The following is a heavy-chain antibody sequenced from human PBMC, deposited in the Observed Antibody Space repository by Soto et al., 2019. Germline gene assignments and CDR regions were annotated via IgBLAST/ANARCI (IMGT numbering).Heavy chain of an antibody. CDR2: IYPGDSDT. V-gene: IGHV5-51*01. D-gene: IGHD3-22*01. J-gene: IGHJ4*02. Sequence: GESLKISCKGSGYSFTSYWIGWVRQMPGKGLEWMGIIYPGDSDTRYSPSFQGQVTISADKSISTAYLQWSSLKASDTAMYYCARLGDYYDSSVWYFDYWGQGTLVTVSS. CDR1: GYSFTSYW. CDR3: ARLGDYYDSSVWYFDY.